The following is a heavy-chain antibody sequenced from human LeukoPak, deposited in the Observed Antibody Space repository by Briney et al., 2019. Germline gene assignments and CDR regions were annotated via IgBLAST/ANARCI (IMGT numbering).Heavy chain of an antibody. CDR2: IFYTGST. CDR3: ARFLDYGSGSGHFDY. Sequence: PSETLSLTCTVSGGSISGYYWSWIRQPPGRTLEWIGYIFYTGSTNYNPSLRSRVTISVDTSKNQFSLKLTSVTAADTAVYYCARFLDYGSGSGHFDYWGQGNLVTVSS. D-gene: IGHD3-10*01. CDR1: GGSISGYY. V-gene: IGHV4-59*12. J-gene: IGHJ4*02.